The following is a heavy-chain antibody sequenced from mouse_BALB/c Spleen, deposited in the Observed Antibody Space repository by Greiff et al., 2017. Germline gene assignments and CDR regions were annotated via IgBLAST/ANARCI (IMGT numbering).Heavy chain of an antibody. J-gene: IGHJ4*01. CDR1: GFSLTSYG. Sequence: QVQLKESGPGLVAPSQSLSITCSVSGFSLTSYGVHWVRQPPGKDLEWLGVIWAGGSTNYNSALMSRLSISKDNSKSQVFLKMNSVQTDDTAMYYCARGRYRSLSAMDYWGQGTSVTVSS. CDR3: ARGRYRSLSAMDY. D-gene: IGHD2-14*01. CDR2: IWAGGST. V-gene: IGHV2-9*02.